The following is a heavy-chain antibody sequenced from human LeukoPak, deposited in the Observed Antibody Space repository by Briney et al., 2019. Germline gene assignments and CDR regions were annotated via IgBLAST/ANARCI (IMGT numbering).Heavy chain of an antibody. J-gene: IGHJ4*02. CDR2: MNPNSGNT. D-gene: IGHD2-15*01. CDR1: GYTFTSYD. V-gene: IGHV1-8*01. CDR3: ARGGRRGVVVAATDHDY. Sequence: ASVEVSCKASGYTFTSYDINWVRQATGQGLEWMGWMNPNSGNTGYAQKFQGRVTMTRNTSISTAYMELSSLRSEDTAVYYCARGGRRGVVVAATDHDYWGQGTLVTVSS.